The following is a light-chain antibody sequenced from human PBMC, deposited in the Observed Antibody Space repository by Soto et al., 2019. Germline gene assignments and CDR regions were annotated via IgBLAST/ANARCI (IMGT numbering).Light chain of an antibody. V-gene: IGLV2-14*01. J-gene: IGLJ1*01. CDR2: DVS. CDR1: SGDVGAYDF. CDR3: SSFTVTFSYV. Sequence: QPVLTQPASVSGSPGQSITISCTGTSGDVGAYDFVSWYQHHPGKAPRLVIYDVSRRPAGASNRFSGSKSGSTASLTISTLQAEDEADYYCSSFTVTFSYVFGTGTKVTVL.